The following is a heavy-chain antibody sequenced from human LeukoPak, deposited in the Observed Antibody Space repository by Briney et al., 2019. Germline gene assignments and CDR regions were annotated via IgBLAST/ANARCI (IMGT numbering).Heavy chain of an antibody. Sequence: SGPTLVKPPQTLTLTCTFSGFSLSTSGVGVGWIRQPPGKALEWLALIYWDDDKRYSPSLKSRLTITKDTSKNQVVLTMTNMDPVDAATYYCAHSGGDFVVVPAADVDRGNWFDPWGQGTLVTVSS. D-gene: IGHD2-2*01. V-gene: IGHV2-5*02. CDR2: IYWDDDK. J-gene: IGHJ5*02. CDR1: GFSLSTSGVG. CDR3: AHSGGDFVVVPAADVDRGNWFDP.